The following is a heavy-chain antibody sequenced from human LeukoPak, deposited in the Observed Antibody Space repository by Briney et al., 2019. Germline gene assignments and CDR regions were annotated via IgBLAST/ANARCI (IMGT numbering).Heavy chain of an antibody. V-gene: IGHV1-2*02. CDR2: INPNSGGT. CDR3: ASEDPYSSSRSTFDY. J-gene: IGHJ4*02. Sequence: GASVKVSCKASGYTFTGYYMHWVRQAPGQGLEWMGWINPNSGGTNYAQKFQGRVTMTRDTSISTAHMELSRLRSDDTAVYYCASEDPYSSSRSTFDYWGQGTLVTVSS. D-gene: IGHD6-6*01. CDR1: GYTFTGYY.